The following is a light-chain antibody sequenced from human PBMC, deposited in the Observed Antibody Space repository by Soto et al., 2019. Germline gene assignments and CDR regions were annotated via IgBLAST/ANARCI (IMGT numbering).Light chain of an antibody. J-gene: IGKJ1*01. CDR3: QQRSNWATWT. CDR2: DAS. Sequence: MVLTQSPATLSLSPGERATLSCRASQSVSSYLAWYQQKPGQAPRLLIYDASNRATGIPARFSGSGSGTDFTLTISSLEPEDFAVYYCQQRSNWATWTFGQGTKVDIK. CDR1: QSVSSY. V-gene: IGKV3-11*01.